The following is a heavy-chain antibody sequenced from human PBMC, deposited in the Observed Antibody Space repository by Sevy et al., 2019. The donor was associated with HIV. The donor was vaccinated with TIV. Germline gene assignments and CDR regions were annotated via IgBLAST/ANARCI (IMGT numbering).Heavy chain of an antibody. CDR2: IWYDGDIK. CDR1: GFTFSSYG. J-gene: IGHJ4*02. D-gene: IGHD1-1*01. V-gene: IGHV3-33*01. CDR3: ARDSDPGTGADY. Sequence: GGSLRLSCAASGFTFSSYGMHWVRQAPGKGLEWVAVIWYDGDIKYYAEFVKGRFTISRDNGKKTVYLQMNSLRAEDTAVYYCARDSDPGTGADYWGQGTLVTVSS.